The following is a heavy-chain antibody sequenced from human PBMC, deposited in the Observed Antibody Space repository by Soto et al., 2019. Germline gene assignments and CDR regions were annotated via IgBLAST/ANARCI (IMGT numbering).Heavy chain of an antibody. CDR1: GGTFSSYA. CDR3: AREEGDTDRGGGFDY. J-gene: IGHJ4*02. Sequence: QVQLVQSGAEVKKPGSSVKVSCKASGGTFSSYAISWVRQAPGQGLEWMGGIIPIFGTANYAQKFQGRVTITADEYTSTAYIEQGRLISEDTAVYYCAREEGDTDRGGGFDYGGQGTLVTVSS. V-gene: IGHV1-69*01. CDR2: IIPIFGTA. D-gene: IGHD5-18*01.